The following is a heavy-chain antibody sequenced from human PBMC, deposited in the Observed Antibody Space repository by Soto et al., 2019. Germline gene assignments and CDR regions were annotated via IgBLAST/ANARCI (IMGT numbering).Heavy chain of an antibody. CDR3: ARAVAGTSILDS. CDR1: GGTFSTST. CDR2: TIPIVDRA. J-gene: IGHJ4*02. D-gene: IGHD6-19*01. V-gene: IGHV1-69*08. Sequence: QVQLVQSGAEVKKPGSSVNISCQASGGTFSTSTISWVRQAPGQGLEWMGRTIPIVDRAIYAQNFQGRVTMTADKATNTVYMEMFSLRSADTALYYCARAVAGTSILDSWGQGTLVTVSS.